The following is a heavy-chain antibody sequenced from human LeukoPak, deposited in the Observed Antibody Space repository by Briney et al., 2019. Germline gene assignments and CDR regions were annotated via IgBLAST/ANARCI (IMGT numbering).Heavy chain of an antibody. CDR1: GFTCSSYW. CDR2: IKQDGSEK. CDR3: ARDRNNWNALDY. D-gene: IGHD1-20*01. J-gene: IGHJ4*02. V-gene: IGHV3-7*01. Sequence: GGSLRLSCAASGFTCSSYWMSWVRQAPGKGLEWVANIKQDGSEKYYVDSVKGRFTISRDNAKNSLYLQMNSLRAEDTAVYYCARDRNNWNALDYWGQGTLVTVSS.